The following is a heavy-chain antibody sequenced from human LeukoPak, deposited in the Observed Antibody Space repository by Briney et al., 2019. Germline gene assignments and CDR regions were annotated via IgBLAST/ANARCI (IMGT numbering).Heavy chain of an antibody. Sequence: GGSLRLSCAASGFTFSSYGMHWVRQAPGKGLEWVAVISYDGSNKYYADSVKGRFTISRDNSKNTLYLQMNSLRAEDTAVYHCAKDPYRVYSSSLAPGYFDYWGQGTLVTVSS. D-gene: IGHD6-13*01. CDR2: ISYDGSNK. J-gene: IGHJ4*02. V-gene: IGHV3-30*18. CDR1: GFTFSSYG. CDR3: AKDPYRVYSSSLAPGYFDY.